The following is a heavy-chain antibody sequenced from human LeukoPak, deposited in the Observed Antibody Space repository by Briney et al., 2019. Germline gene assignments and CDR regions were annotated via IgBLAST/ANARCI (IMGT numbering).Heavy chain of an antibody. CDR3: AKEGGASSGPFDY. D-gene: IGHD3-22*01. CDR1: GFTFSSYG. CDR2: IRYDGSNK. V-gene: IGHV3-30*02. J-gene: IGHJ4*02. Sequence: PGGSLRLSCAASGFTFSSYGMHWVRQAPGKGLEWVAFIRYDGSNKYYADSVKGRFTISRDNSKNTLYLQMNSLRAGDTAVYYCAKEGGASSGPFDYWGQGTLVTVSS.